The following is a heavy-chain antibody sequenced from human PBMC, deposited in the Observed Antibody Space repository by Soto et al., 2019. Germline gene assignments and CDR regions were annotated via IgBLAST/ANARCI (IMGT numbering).Heavy chain of an antibody. CDR1: GGSISGFY. J-gene: IGHJ6*03. CDR2: IYYSGTT. V-gene: IGHV4-59*08. CDR3: ARLVLNYYYYYMDV. Sequence: SETLSLTCTVSGGSISGFYWSWIRQPPGKGLEWIGYIYYSGTTNYSPSLKSRVTISLDTSKNQFSLKLSSATAADTAVYYCARLVLNYYYYYMDVWGKGTTVTVSS.